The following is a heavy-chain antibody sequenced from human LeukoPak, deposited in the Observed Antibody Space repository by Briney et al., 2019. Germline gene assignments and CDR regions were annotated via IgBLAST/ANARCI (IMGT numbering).Heavy chain of an antibody. CDR3: ARPLSLFLEWLSPLGH. CDR1: GFTFSSYW. J-gene: IGHJ4*02. Sequence: PGGSLRLSCAASGFTFSSYWMHWVRQAPGKGLVWVSRINSDGSSTSYADSVKGRFTISRDNSKNTLYLQMNSLRAEDTAVYYCARPLSLFLEWLSPLGHWGQGTLVTVSS. V-gene: IGHV3-74*01. D-gene: IGHD3-3*01. CDR2: INSDGSST.